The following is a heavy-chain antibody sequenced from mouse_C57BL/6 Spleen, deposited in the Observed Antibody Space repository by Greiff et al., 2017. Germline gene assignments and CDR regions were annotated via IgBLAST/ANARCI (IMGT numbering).Heavy chain of an antibody. D-gene: IGHD2-4*01. Sequence: VQLQQPGAELVKPGASVKLSCKASGYTFTSYWMHWVKQRPGQGLEWIGMIHPNSGSTNYNEKFKSKATLTVDKSSSTAYMQLSSLTSEDSAVYYCAREDYDRYFDVWGTGTTVTVSS. CDR3: AREDYDRYFDV. CDR1: GYTFTSYW. V-gene: IGHV1-64*01. CDR2: IHPNSGST. J-gene: IGHJ1*03.